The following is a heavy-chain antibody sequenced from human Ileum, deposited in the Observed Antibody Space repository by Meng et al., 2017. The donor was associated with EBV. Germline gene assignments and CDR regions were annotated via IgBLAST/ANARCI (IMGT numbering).Heavy chain of an antibody. V-gene: IGHV4-34*01. CDR3: ARGHDYGDYASDY. Sequence: VHLQPWGAGLLKPSETLPLTCAFYGGSFSGYYWSWIRQPPGKGLEWIGEINHSGSTNYNPSLKSRVTISVDTSKNQFSLKLSSVTAADTAVYYCARGHDYGDYASDYWGQGTLVTVSS. J-gene: IGHJ4*02. D-gene: IGHD4-17*01. CDR2: INHSGST. CDR1: GGSFSGYY.